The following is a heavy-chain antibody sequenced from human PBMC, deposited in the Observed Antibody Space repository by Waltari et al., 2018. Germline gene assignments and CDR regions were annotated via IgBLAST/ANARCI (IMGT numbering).Heavy chain of an antibody. D-gene: IGHD3-3*01. CDR3: ARENPYDFWSGYYGY. CDR2: ISSSSSYI. Sequence: EVQLVESGGGLVKPGGSLRLSCAASGFTFSRYSMNWVRPAPGKGLEWVSAISSSSSYIYYADSVKGRFTISRDNAKNSLYLQMNSLRAEDTAVYYCARENPYDFWSGYYGYWGQGTLVTVSS. V-gene: IGHV3-21*01. CDR1: GFTFSRYS. J-gene: IGHJ4*02.